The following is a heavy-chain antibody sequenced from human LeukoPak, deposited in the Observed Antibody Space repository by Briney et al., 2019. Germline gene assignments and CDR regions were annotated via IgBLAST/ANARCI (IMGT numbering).Heavy chain of an antibody. D-gene: IGHD3-3*02. J-gene: IGHJ3*02. CDR2: IYYSGST. Sequence: PSETLSLTCTVSGGSVSSGSYYGSWIRQPPGKGLEWIGYIYYSGSTNYNPSLKSRVTISVDTSKNQFSLKLSSVTAADTAVYYCASRGVLGDDAFDIWGQGTMVTVSS. CDR1: GGSVSSGSYY. V-gene: IGHV4-61*01. CDR3: ASRGVLGDDAFDI.